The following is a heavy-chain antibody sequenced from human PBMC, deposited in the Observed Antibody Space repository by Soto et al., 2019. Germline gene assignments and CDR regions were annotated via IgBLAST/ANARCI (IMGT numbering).Heavy chain of an antibody. Sequence: ASVKVSCKDSGYTHTELSRHWVRQAPGKGLEWMGGFDPEDGETIYAQKFQGRVTMTEDTSTDTAYMELSSLRSEDTAVYYCATALGGSSGWARFDYWGQGTLVTVPQ. V-gene: IGHV1-24*01. CDR1: GYTHTELS. J-gene: IGHJ4*02. CDR3: ATALGGSSGWARFDY. D-gene: IGHD6-19*01. CDR2: FDPEDGET.